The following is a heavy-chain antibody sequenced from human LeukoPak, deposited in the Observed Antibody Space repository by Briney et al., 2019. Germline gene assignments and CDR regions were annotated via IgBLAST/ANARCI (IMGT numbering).Heavy chain of an antibody. Sequence: GGSLRLSCAASGFTFSSYSMSWARPAPGKGLEWVSVISSSGGATYYADSVKGRFTISRDNSKNTLYLQMNSLRAEDTAIYYCARAAMVRGVDYFDYWGQGTLVTVSS. CDR3: ARAAMVRGVDYFDY. CDR1: GFTFSSYS. V-gene: IGHV3-23*01. CDR2: ISSSGGAT. D-gene: IGHD3-10*01. J-gene: IGHJ4*02.